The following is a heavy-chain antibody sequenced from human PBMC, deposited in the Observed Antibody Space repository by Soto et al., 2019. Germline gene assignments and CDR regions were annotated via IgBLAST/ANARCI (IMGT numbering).Heavy chain of an antibody. Sequence: QIQLVQSGAEVKKPGASVKVSCKTSGYTFTSYSITWVRQAPGQGLEWMGWISAYNGNTNYAQNLQGRVTMTTDTSTSTAYMELRSMRSDDTAVYYCARVQYTWFDPWGQGTLVTVSS. CDR3: ARVQYTWFDP. CDR2: ISAYNGNT. CDR1: GYTFTSYS. V-gene: IGHV1-18*04. J-gene: IGHJ5*02.